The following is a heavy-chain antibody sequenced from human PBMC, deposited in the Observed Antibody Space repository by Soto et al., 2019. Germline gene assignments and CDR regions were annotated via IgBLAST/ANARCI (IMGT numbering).Heavy chain of an antibody. V-gene: IGHV4-59*01. CDR3: ASYHRYSSGWHLLHPGGLDP. CDR1: GGSISSYY. CDR2: IYYSGST. D-gene: IGHD6-19*01. Sequence: PSETLSLTCTVSGGSISSYYWSWIRQPPGKGLEWIGYIYYSGSTNYNPSLKSRVTISVDTSKNQFSLKLSSVTAADTAVYYCASYHRYSSGWHLLHPGGLDPWGQGTLVTVSS. J-gene: IGHJ5*02.